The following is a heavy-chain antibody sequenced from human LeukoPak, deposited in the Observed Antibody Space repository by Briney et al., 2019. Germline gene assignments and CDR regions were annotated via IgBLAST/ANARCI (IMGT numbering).Heavy chain of an antibody. CDR3: ARLGVVIKNYFDS. V-gene: IGHV3-23*01. CDR2: INTSGGST. J-gene: IGHJ4*02. CDR1: GLTFSIYA. Sequence: GGSLRLSCAASGLTFSIYAMSWVRQAPGKGLEWVSTINTSGGSTYYADSVKGRFTISRDNSKNTLFLQMNSLRAEDTAVYYCARLGVVIKNYFDSWGQGTLVTVSS. D-gene: IGHD3-3*01.